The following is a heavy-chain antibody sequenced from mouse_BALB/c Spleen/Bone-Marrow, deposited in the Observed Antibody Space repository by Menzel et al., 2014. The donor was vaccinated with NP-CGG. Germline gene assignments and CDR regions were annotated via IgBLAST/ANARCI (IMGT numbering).Heavy chain of an antibody. D-gene: IGHD2-4*01. J-gene: IGHJ4*01. CDR3: ARTTMITTRGYYAIAY. CDR2: IYPGDGDT. V-gene: IGHV1-87*01. CDR1: GYTLTSYW. Sequence: LVESGAVLARPGASVTLSCKASGYTLTSYWMQWVKQWPGQGLEWIGAIYPGDGDTRYTQKFKGKATLTADKSSSTAYMQLSSLASEDSAVYYCARTTMITTRGYYAIAYWGQGTSVTVSS.